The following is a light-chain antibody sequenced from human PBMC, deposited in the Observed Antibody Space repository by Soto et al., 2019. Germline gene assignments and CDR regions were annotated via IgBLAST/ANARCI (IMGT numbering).Light chain of an antibody. Sequence: EIVLTQSPVTLSLSPGQGAALSCRASQSISNYLAWYQQKPGQAPRLLIYDASNRATGTPARFSGSGSGTDFTLTISSLEPEDFAVYYCQQRSNWPPSITFCQGTRLEIK. J-gene: IGKJ5*01. CDR3: QQRSNWPPSIT. V-gene: IGKV3-11*01. CDR2: DAS. CDR1: QSISNY.